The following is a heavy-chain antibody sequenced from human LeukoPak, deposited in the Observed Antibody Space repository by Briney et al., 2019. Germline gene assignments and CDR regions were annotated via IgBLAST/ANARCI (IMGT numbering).Heavy chain of an antibody. V-gene: IGHV3-23*01. Sequence: GGSLRLSCAASGFPFSASAMTWVRQAPGKGLEWVSHILSTGTTYYADSVRGRFTISRDNSKNTLYLLMTSLRADDTAVYYRATVKYDYGDPVGWFDPWGQGTLVTVSS. J-gene: IGHJ5*02. CDR1: GFPFSASA. D-gene: IGHD4-17*01. CDR2: ILSTGTT. CDR3: ATVKYDYGDPVGWFDP.